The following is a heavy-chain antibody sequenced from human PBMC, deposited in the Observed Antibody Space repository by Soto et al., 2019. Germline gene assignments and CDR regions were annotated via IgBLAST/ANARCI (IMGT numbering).Heavy chain of an antibody. CDR3: GRSTSCYAESCVDV. Sequence: SETLSLTCAVSGYSISSGNYRAWIRQPPGRGLEWIGSLYHIGSTHYNTSLKSRVTISIDTSKNHFSLELSSVTADDTAMYYCGRSTSCYAESCVDVWGQGTMVTVSS. V-gene: IGHV4-38-2*01. D-gene: IGHD2-2*01. J-gene: IGHJ6*02. CDR2: LYHIGST. CDR1: GYSISSGNY.